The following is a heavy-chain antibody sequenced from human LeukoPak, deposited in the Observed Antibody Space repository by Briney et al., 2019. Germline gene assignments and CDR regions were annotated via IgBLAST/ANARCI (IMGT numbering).Heavy chain of an antibody. J-gene: IGHJ4*02. V-gene: IGHV3-73*01. CDR1: GFTFSGSA. CDR2: IRSKTNNYAT. Sequence: GGSLRLSCAASGFTFSGSALHWVRQASGKGLEWIGRIRSKTNNYATTYAASVTGRFTISRDDAENTAYLQMISLRAEDTAVYYCVRAPLDSWNGYYIRGYKYDYWGQGTLVTVSS. D-gene: IGHD3-3*01. CDR3: VRAPLDSWNGYYIRGYKYDY.